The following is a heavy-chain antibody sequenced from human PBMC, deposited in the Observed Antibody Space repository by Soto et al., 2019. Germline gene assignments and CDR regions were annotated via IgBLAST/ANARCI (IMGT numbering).Heavy chain of an antibody. CDR3: ARLYGSCFDY. V-gene: IGHV4-59*08. J-gene: IGHJ4*02. Sequence: QVKLQESGPGLVKPSETLSLTCTVSGGSISSYYWSWIRQPPGKGLEWIGYIYYSGSTNYNPSLKTRVTISVDTSKNQFSLKLSSVTAADTAVYYCARLYGSCFDYWGQGTLVTVSS. D-gene: IGHD3-10*01. CDR2: IYYSGST. CDR1: GGSISSYY.